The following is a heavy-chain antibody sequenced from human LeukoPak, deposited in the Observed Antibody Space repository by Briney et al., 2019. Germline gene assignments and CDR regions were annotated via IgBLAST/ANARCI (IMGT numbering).Heavy chain of an antibody. CDR2: INSDGGGA. Sequence: PGGSLRLSCAASGITFGNNWMHWVRQGAGKGLVWISRINSDGGGAIYADSVKGRFTISRDNSKNTLYLQMNSLRAEDTAVYYCARKGGYSYGSFDYWGQGTLVTVSS. D-gene: IGHD5-18*01. CDR1: GITFGNNW. V-gene: IGHV3-74*01. CDR3: ARKGGYSYGSFDY. J-gene: IGHJ4*02.